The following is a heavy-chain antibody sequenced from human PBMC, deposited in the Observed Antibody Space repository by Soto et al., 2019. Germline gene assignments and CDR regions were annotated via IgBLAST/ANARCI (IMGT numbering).Heavy chain of an antibody. CDR1: GFTFSDYY. CDR3: ARLFDRSGFYFFDY. J-gene: IGHJ4*02. V-gene: IGHV3-21*04. CDR2: IGSSGSFI. D-gene: IGHD6-19*01. Sequence: GGSLRLSCAASGFTFSDYYMNWVRQAPGRGLECIASIGSSGSFIYYADSLKGRFTISRDNAKNSLYLQMNSLRAEDTAVYYCARLFDRSGFYFFDYWGQGTPVTVSS.